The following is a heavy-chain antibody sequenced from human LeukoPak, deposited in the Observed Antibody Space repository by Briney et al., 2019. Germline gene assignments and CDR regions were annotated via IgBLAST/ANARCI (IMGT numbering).Heavy chain of an antibody. V-gene: IGHV4-59*08. CDR2: IYYSGTT. J-gene: IGHJ4*02. CDR3: ATYCSSNRCYFDY. D-gene: IGHD2-2*01. Sequence: SETLSLTCTVSGGSISSYYWSWIRQPPGKGLEWIGCIYYSGTTSYNPSLKSRVTISVDTSKNQFSLKLTSVTAADTAVYYCATYCSSNRCYFDYWGQGTRVTVSS. CDR1: GGSISSYY.